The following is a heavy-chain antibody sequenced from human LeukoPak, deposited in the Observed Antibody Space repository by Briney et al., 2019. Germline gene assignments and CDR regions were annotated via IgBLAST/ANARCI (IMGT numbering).Heavy chain of an antibody. CDR2: INHSGST. CDR1: GGSFSGYY. CDR3: ATRAQGTRDGDNRGVRGVVGD. V-gene: IGHV4-34*01. Sequence: PSETLSLTCAVYGGSFSGYYWSWIRQPPGKGLEWIGEINHSGSTNYNPSLKSRVTISVGTSKNQFPLKLTSVTAADTAVYSCATRAQGTRDGDNRGVRGVVGDSGQGTLVTASS. D-gene: IGHD5-24*01. J-gene: IGHJ4*02.